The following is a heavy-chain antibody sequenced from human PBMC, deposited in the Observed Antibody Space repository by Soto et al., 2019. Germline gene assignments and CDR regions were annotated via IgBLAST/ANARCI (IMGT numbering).Heavy chain of an antibody. CDR2: ASSGDTT. CDR1: GASVSSKSTINPYY. Sequence: PPEPLSLTCAVSGASVSSKSTINPYYWRWLRQPPGKRLQWLGYASSGDTTHNNPSLRSRLTISLDASKNHLILQLNSVTDADTALYDRSRLSRGSLDHLVYWGQPAFVTVS. J-gene: IGHJ4*02. CDR3: SRLSRGSLDHLVY. V-gene: IGHV4-61*01. D-gene: IGHD3-10*01.